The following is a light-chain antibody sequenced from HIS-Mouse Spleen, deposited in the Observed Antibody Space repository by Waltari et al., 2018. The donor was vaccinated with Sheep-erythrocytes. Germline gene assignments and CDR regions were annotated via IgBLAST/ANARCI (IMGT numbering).Light chain of an antibody. CDR3: CSYAGSSTPWV. Sequence: QSALTQPPSVSGSPGQSITLSCTGTSRDVGSSNLVSVYQQHPGKAPKLMIYEGSKRPSGVSNRFSGSKSGNTASLTISGLQAEDETDYYCCSYAGSSTPWVFGGGTKLTVL. V-gene: IGLV2-23*01. CDR1: SRDVGSSNL. J-gene: IGLJ3*02. CDR2: EGS.